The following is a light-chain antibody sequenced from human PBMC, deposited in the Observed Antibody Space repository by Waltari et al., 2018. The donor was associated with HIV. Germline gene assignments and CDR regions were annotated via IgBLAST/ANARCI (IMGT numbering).Light chain of an antibody. CDR2: GAS. V-gene: IGKV3-15*01. J-gene: IGKJ5*01. CDR1: QSVRSN. Sequence: EIVMTQSPVTLSVSPGERVTLSCRASQSVRSNLAWYQQKPGQAPRLLVYGASTRATGIPVRFSGSGSGTEFTLTIRGLQSEDFAVYYCQQYNNWPPITFGQGTRLDNK. CDR3: QQYNNWPPIT.